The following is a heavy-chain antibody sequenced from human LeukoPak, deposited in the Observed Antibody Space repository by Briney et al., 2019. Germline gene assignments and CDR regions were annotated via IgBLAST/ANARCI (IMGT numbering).Heavy chain of an antibody. CDR3: ARLGYSGYDPFDY. CDR2: IYPGDSDT. V-gene: IGHV5-51*01. Sequence: GESLKISCKGSGYSFTSYWIGWVRQLPGKRLEWMAIIYPGDSDTKYSPSFQGQVTISVDKSISTAYLQWSSLKASDSAMYYCARLGYSGYDPFDYWGQGTLVTVSS. CDR1: GYSFTSYW. D-gene: IGHD5-12*01. J-gene: IGHJ4*02.